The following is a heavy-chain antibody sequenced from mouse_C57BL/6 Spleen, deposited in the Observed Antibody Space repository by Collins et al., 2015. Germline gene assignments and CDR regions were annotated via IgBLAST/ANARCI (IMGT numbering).Heavy chain of an antibody. D-gene: IGHD1-1*01. V-gene: IGHV1-59*01. J-gene: IGHJ1*03. CDR1: GYTFTSYW. CDR3: ARFITTVVATNYFDV. Sequence: QVQLQQPGAELVRPGTSVKLSCKASGYTFTSYWMHWVKQRPGQGLEWIGVIDPSDSYTNYNQKFKGKATLTVDTSSSTAYMQLSSLTSEDSAVYYCARFITTVVATNYFDVWGTGTTVTVSS. CDR2: IDPSDSYT.